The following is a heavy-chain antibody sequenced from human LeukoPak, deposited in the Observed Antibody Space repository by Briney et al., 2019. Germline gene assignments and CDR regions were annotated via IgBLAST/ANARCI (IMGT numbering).Heavy chain of an antibody. Sequence: SETLSLTCALSGYSITSGFSWGWIRQPPGKILEWIATIPYSGRIDYNPSLKSRVTISSDTSKNQFSLRLTSLTAADTARYYCAREGAIPGIDPWGQGTLVTVSS. CDR1: GYSITSGFS. J-gene: IGHJ5*02. V-gene: IGHV4-38-2*02. CDR2: IPYSGRI. CDR3: AREGAIPGIDP. D-gene: IGHD2-21*01.